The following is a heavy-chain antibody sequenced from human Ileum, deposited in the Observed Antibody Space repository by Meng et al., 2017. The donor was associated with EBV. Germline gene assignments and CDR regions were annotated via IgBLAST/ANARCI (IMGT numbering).Heavy chain of an antibody. D-gene: IGHD6-13*01. V-gene: IGHV4-39*01. CDR1: GGPINSSCYY. CDR2: IYYSGRT. CDR3: ARPIAAAGWFDP. J-gene: IGHJ5*02. Sequence: EESGHGLVKPSETLSLPCTVSGGPINSSCYYWGWSRPPPGKGLEWIGSIYYSGRTYYNPSLKSRVTISVDTSKNQFSLKLSSVTAADTAVYYCARPIAAAGWFDPWGQGTLVTVSS.